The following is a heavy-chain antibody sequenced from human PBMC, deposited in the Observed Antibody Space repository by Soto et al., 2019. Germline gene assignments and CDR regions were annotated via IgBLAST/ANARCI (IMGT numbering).Heavy chain of an antibody. V-gene: IGHV4-59*01. CDR1: GGAISSYY. CDR2: AHYSGST. D-gene: IGHD3-9*01. J-gene: IGHJ4*02. Sequence: SETLSLTCTVSGGAISSYYWSWIRQSPGKGLEWIGYAHYSGSTNYNPSLKSRVTMSVDTSRNQLSLKLSSVTAADTAVYYCARTTAVPNTLRSRYFFDFWGQGTLVTVSS. CDR3: ARTTAVPNTLRSRYFFDF.